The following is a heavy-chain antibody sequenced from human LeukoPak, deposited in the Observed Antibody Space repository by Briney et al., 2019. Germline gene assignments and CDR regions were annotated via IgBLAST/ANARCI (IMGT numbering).Heavy chain of an antibody. CDR1: GFTFSSYS. V-gene: IGHV3-48*01. CDR3: ASSGDYSNYWGLFDY. D-gene: IGHD4-11*01. Sequence: GGSLRLSCAASGFTFSSYSMNWVRQAPGKGLEWVSYISSSSSTIYYADSVKGRFTISRDNAKNSLYLQMNSLRAEDTAVYYCASSGDYSNYWGLFDYWGQGTLVTISP. J-gene: IGHJ4*02. CDR2: ISSSSSTI.